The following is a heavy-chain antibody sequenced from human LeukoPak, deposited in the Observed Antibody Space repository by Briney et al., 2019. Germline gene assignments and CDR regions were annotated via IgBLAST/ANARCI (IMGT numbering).Heavy chain of an antibody. CDR1: GFTFSSYA. V-gene: IGHV3-23*01. D-gene: IGHD4-23*01. CDR2: ISGSGGST. Sequence: GGPLRLSCVASGFTFSSYAMSWVRQAPGKGLEWVSGISGSGGSTYYADSVKGRFTISRNHSKNTLYLQMNGLRAEDAAIYYCTKHYGGNSGYFDYWGQGTLVTVSS. J-gene: IGHJ4*02. CDR3: TKHYGGNSGYFDY.